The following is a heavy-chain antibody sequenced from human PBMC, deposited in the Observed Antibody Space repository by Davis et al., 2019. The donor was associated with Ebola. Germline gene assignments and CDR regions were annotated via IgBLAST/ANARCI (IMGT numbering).Heavy chain of an antibody. CDR1: GDSISDSNYY. CDR2: VHYSGTT. D-gene: IGHD2-2*01. CDR3: ARWYCSSTTCQAYFDY. Sequence: MPSETLSLTCTVSGDSISDSNYYWGWIRQPPGKGLECIGGVHYSGTTYYNPSLKSRVTMSVDTSQNQFSLKLSSVTAADTAVYYCARWYCSSTTCQAYFDYWGQGTLVTVSS. J-gene: IGHJ4*02. V-gene: IGHV4-39*01.